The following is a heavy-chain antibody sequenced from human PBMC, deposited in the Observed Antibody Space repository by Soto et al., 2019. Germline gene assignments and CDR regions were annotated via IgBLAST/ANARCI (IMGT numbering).Heavy chain of an antibody. CDR3: AKIWFLDGRQFDS. Sequence: EVQLLESGGGLVQPGGSLRLSCAASGFTFSTYAMSWVRQAPGKGLEWVSAITSSGSSTYYADSVKGRFTISRDNSKNTLYLQMNTLRAEDTDVYYCAKIWFLDGRQFDSWGQGILVTVSS. V-gene: IGHV3-23*01. CDR1: GFTFSTYA. CDR2: ITSSGSST. J-gene: IGHJ4*02. D-gene: IGHD3-10*01.